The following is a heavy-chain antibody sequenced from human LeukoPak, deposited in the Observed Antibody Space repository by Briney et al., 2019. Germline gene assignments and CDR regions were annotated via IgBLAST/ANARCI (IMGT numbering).Heavy chain of an antibody. CDR2: IIPIFGTA. J-gene: IGHJ6*03. D-gene: IGHD4-11*01. CDR1: GGTFSSCA. V-gene: IGHV1-69*05. CDR3: ARVVTTYYYYYMDV. Sequence: SVKVSFKASGGTFSSCAVSWVRQAPGQGLEWMGGIIPIFGTANYAQKFQGRVTITTDESTSTAYMELSSLRSEDTAVYYCARVVTTYYYYYMDVWGKGTTVTVSS.